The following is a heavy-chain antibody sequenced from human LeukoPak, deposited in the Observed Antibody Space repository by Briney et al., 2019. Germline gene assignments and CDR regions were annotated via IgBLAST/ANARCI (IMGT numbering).Heavy chain of an antibody. J-gene: IGHJ4*02. CDR3: ATPGKDDYGDYVFDY. Sequence: ASVTVSCKVSGYTLTELSMHWVRQAPGKGLEWMGGFDPEDGETIYAQKFQGRVTMTEDTSTDTAYMELSSLRSEDTAVYYCATPGKDDYGDYVFDYWGQGTLVTVSS. CDR2: FDPEDGET. CDR1: GYTLTELS. V-gene: IGHV1-24*01. D-gene: IGHD4-17*01.